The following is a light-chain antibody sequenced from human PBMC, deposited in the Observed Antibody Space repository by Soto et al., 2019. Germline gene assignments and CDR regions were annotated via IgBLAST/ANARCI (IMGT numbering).Light chain of an antibody. CDR1: QSVSSSY. V-gene: IGKV3-20*01. J-gene: IGKJ1*01. CDR3: QQYGSSPRT. CDR2: CAS. Sequence: EIVLTQSPGTLSLSPGERATLSCRASQSVSSSYLAWYQQKPGQAPRLLIYCASSRATGIPDRFSGSWSGTDFTLTISILEPEEFAVYYCQQYGSSPRTFGQGTKVEIK.